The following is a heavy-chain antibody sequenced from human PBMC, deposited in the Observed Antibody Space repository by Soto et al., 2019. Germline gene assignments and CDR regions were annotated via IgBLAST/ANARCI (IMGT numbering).Heavy chain of an antibody. V-gene: IGHV3-48*02. D-gene: IGHD1-26*01. CDR3: VRDDKWAFDI. Sequence: EVQLVESGGGLVQPGKSRRVSCAASGFTFSSYAMNWVRQAPGKGLEWISYISVGSGSIFYADSVQGRFTISRDDDQNSLFLQMNTLTDEDTAVYYCVRDDKWAFDIWGQGTTVIVSS. J-gene: IGHJ3*02. CDR1: GFTFSSYA. CDR2: ISVGSGSI.